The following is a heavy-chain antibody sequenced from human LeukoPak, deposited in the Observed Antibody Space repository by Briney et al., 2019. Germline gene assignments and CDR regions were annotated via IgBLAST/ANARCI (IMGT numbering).Heavy chain of an antibody. CDR2: ISYDGSNK. V-gene: IGHV3-30*04. Sequence: PGRSLRLSCAASGFTFSSYAMHWVRQAPGKGLEWVAVISYDGSNKYYADSVKGRFTISRDNSKNTLYLQMNSLRAEDTAVYYCARDGIMRWLQSFDYWGQGTLVTVSS. D-gene: IGHD5-24*01. CDR1: GFTFSSYA. CDR3: ARDGIMRWLQSFDY. J-gene: IGHJ4*02.